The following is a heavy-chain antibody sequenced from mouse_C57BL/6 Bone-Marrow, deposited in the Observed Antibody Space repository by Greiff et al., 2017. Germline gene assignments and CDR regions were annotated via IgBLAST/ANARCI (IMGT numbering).Heavy chain of an antibody. CDR3: PLLRYHWYFDV. Sequence: QVQLKQSGAELARPGASVKLSCKASGYTFTSYGISWVKQRTGQGLEWIGEIYPRSGNTYYNEKFKGKATLTADKSSSTAYMELRSLTSEDSAVYFCPLLRYHWYFDVWGTGTTVTVSS. D-gene: IGHD1-1*01. CDR1: GYTFTSYG. V-gene: IGHV1-81*01. J-gene: IGHJ1*03. CDR2: IYPRSGNT.